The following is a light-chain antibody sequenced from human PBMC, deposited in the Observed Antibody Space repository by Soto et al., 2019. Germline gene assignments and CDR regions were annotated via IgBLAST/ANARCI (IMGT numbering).Light chain of an antibody. J-gene: IGLJ2*01. Sequence: QSVLTQPPSVSGAPGQRVTISCTGSSSNIGAGYDVHWYQQLPGTAHKLLIYGNSNRPSGVPDRFSGSKSGTSASLAITGLQAEDEADYYCQSYDSSLIGYVVFGGGTKVTVL. CDR2: GNS. CDR1: SSNIGAGYD. CDR3: QSYDSSLIGYVV. V-gene: IGLV1-40*01.